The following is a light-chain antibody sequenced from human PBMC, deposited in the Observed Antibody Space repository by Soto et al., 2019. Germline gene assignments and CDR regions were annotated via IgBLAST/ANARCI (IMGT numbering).Light chain of an antibody. Sequence: DVVMTQSPLSLPVTLGQPASISCWSSQSLVYSDGNAYLNWFQQRPGQSPRRLIYKASNRDSGVPDRFSGSGSGTDFTLQISRVEAEDVGVYYCMQGTHWPPTFGRGNRVEIK. CDR2: KAS. J-gene: IGKJ1*01. CDR1: QSLVYSDGNAY. CDR3: MQGTHWPPT. V-gene: IGKV2-30*01.